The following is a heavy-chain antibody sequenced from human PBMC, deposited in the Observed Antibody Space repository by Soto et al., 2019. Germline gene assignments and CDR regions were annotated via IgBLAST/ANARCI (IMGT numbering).Heavy chain of an antibody. J-gene: IGHJ4*02. CDR1: GFTFSSYG. D-gene: IGHD1-26*01. V-gene: IGHV3-30*18. CDR3: AKDAGGSSYFDY. Sequence: QVQLVESGGGVVQPGRSLRLSCAASGFTFSSYGMHWVRQAPGKGLEWVAVISYDGSNGYYADSVKGRFTISRDNSKNTLYLQMNSLRAEDTAVYYCAKDAGGSSYFDYWGQGTLVTVSS. CDR2: ISYDGSNG.